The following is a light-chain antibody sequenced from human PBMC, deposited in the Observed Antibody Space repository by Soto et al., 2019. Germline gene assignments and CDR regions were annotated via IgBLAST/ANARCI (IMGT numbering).Light chain of an antibody. CDR1: QSVSSSY. Sequence: EIVLTQSPGTLSLSPGERATLSCRASQSVSSSYLAWYQQKPGQAPRLLIYGASGRATGIPDRFSGSGSGTDFTLTISRLEPEDFAVYYCQQYGSSLYTFGQGTKLDIK. V-gene: IGKV3-20*01. CDR3: QQYGSSLYT. CDR2: GAS. J-gene: IGKJ2*01.